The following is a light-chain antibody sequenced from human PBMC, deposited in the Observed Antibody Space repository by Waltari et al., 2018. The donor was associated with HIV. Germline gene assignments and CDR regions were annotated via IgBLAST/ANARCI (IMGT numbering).Light chain of an antibody. V-gene: IGLV2-8*01. CDR1: NSDISDYNY. J-gene: IGLJ2*01. Sequence: QSALTQSPSVSGSPGQSVNISCSGANSDISDYNYVSWYQQHADRPPKLIIFEVTKRPSGVPDRFSGSKSGNTASLFVSGLQPEDEATYFCSSFAGTHKLFGGGTKLTVL. CDR2: EVT. CDR3: SSFAGTHKL.